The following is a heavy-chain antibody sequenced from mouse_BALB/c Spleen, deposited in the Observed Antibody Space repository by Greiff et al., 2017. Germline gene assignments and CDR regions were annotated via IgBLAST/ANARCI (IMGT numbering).Heavy chain of an antibody. CDR1: GFTFSSFG. CDR3: ARIAYYGNYNDFDY. V-gene: IGHV5-17*02. CDR2: ISSGSSTI. D-gene: IGHD2-10*01. J-gene: IGHJ2*01. Sequence: EVMLVESGGGLVQPGGSRKLSCAASGFTFSSFGMHWVRQAPEKGLEWVAYISSGSSTIYYADTVKGRFTISRDNPKNTLFLQMTSLRSEDTAMYYCARIAYYGNYNDFDYWGQGTTLTVSS.